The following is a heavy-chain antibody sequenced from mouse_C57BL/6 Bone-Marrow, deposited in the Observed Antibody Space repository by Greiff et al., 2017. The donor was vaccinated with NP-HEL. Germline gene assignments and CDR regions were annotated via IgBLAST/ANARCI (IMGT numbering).Heavy chain of an antibody. Sequence: QVQLQQPGAELVKPGASVKLSSEASGYTFTSYWMHWVKQRPGRGLEWVGRIDRNSGGTKYNEKFKSEATLTVDKPSSTTYMQLSSLTSEDSAVYYSFRCWLLAYWGQGTLVTVSA. CDR3: FRCWLLAY. J-gene: IGHJ3*01. D-gene: IGHD2-3*01. CDR2: IDRNSGGT. V-gene: IGHV1-62-3*01. CDR1: GYTFTSYW.